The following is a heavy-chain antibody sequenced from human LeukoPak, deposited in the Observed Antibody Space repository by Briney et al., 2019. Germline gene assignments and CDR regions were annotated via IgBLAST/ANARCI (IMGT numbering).Heavy chain of an antibody. V-gene: IGHV3-66*01. CDR2: IYSGGST. D-gene: IGHD5-18*01. Sequence: GGSLRLSCAASGFTVNSYYMSWVRQAPGKGLEWVSGIYSGGSTYYADSVKGRFTISRDNSNNTLFLQKKSLRADDTAVYYYARAPETANGYYYYCMDGWGQGTTVTVSS. J-gene: IGHJ6*02. CDR1: GFTVNSYY. CDR3: ARAPETANGYYYYCMDG.